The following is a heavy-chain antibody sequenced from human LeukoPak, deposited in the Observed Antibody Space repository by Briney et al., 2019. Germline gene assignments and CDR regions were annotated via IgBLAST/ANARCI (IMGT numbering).Heavy chain of an antibody. J-gene: IGHJ6*03. V-gene: IGHV4-30-4*08. CDR3: ARVLTVSYYYYVDV. CDR1: GGSISSGDYY. CDR2: IYYSGST. Sequence: PSETLSLTCTVSGGSISSGDYYWSWIRQPPGKGLEWIGYIYYSGSTYYNPSLKSRVTISVDTSKNQFSLKLSSVTTADTAVYYCARVLTVSYYYYVDVWGKGTTVTVSS. D-gene: IGHD4-17*01.